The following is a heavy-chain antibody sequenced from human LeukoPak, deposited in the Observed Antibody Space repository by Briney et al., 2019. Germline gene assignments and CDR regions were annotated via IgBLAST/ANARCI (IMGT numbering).Heavy chain of an antibody. CDR1: GYTFIDYY. CDR2: INSNSGGT. J-gene: IGHJ1*01. D-gene: IGHD3/OR15-3a*01. V-gene: IGHV1-2*02. CDR3: ARGHESSPSYDF. Sequence: GASVKVSCKTSGYTFIDYYVLWVRQSPGQGLEWLGWINSNSGGTKYAQEFQGRVTMTRDTSTTTAYMELSGLRSDDTAVYYCARGHESSPSYDFWGQGTLVTVSS.